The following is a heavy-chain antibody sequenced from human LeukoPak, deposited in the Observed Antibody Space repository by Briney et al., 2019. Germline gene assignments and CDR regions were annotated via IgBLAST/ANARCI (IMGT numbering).Heavy chain of an antibody. Sequence: GGSLRLSCAGSGFTFRFYAMTWVRLAPGKGLEWVSGISGDASVSRHADSVKGRLNISRDNSKNTLYLQLNGLRVEDTAIYYCAKAYSSSLYGDAFYIWGQGTMVTVSP. D-gene: IGHD6-13*01. V-gene: IGHV3-23*01. CDR2: ISGDASVS. J-gene: IGHJ3*02. CDR1: GFTFRFYA. CDR3: AKAYSSSLYGDAFYI.